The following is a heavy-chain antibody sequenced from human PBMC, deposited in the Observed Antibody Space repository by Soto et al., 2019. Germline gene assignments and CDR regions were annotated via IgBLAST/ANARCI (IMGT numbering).Heavy chain of an antibody. D-gene: IGHD1-1*01. CDR3: AGTSKPQYGMDV. V-gene: IGHV1-8*01. CDR2: MNPNSGNT. CDR1: GYTFTSYD. J-gene: IGHJ6*02. Sequence: ASVKVSCKASGYTFTSYDINWVRQATGQGLEWMGWMNPNSGNTGYAQKFQGRVTMTRNTSISTAYMELSSLRSEDTAVYYCAGTSKPQYGMDVWGQGTTVTVSS.